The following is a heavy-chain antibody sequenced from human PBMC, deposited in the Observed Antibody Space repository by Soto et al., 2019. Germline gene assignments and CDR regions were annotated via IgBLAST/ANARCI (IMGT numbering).Heavy chain of an antibody. D-gene: IGHD3-22*01. Sequence: EVQLVESGGGLVKPGGSLRLSCAASGFTFSNAWMSWVRQAPGKGLEWVGRIKSKTDGGTTDYAAPVKGRFTISRDESKNTLYLQMNSLKTEDTAVYYCTTSPYYYDSSGYHAFAIWGQGTMVTVSS. CDR3: TTSPYYYDSSGYHAFAI. J-gene: IGHJ3*02. V-gene: IGHV3-15*01. CDR1: GFTFSNAW. CDR2: IKSKTDGGTT.